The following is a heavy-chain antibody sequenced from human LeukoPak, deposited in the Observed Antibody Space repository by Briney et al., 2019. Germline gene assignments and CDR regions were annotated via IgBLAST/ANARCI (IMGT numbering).Heavy chain of an antibody. Sequence: SVKVSCKASGGTFSSYAISWVRQAPGQGLEWMGGIIPIFGIANYAQKFQGRVTITADKSTSTAYMELSSLRSEDTAVYYCAPDSAYGDYGGVWFDPWGQGTLVTGAS. D-gene: IGHD4-17*01. V-gene: IGHV1-69*17. CDR2: IIPIFGIA. CDR3: APDSAYGDYGGVWFDP. J-gene: IGHJ5*02. CDR1: GGTFSSYA.